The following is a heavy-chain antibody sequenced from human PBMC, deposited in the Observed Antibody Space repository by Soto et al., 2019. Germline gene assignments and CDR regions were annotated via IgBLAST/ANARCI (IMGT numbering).Heavy chain of an antibody. Sequence: ETLSLTCTVSGGSISSYYWSWIRQPPGKGLEWIGYIYYSGSTNYNPSLKSRVTISVDTSKNQFSLKLSSVTAADTAVYFCARESVVMRGDAFDIWGQGTMVTVSS. D-gene: IGHD3-22*01. CDR3: ARESVVMRGDAFDI. J-gene: IGHJ3*02. CDR1: GGSISSYY. V-gene: IGHV4-59*01. CDR2: IYYSGST.